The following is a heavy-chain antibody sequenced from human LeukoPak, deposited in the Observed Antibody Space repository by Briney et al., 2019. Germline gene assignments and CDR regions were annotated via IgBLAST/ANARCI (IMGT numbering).Heavy chain of an antibody. V-gene: IGHV1-69*01. J-gene: IGHJ5*02. CDR2: IIPIFGTA. D-gene: IGHD3-10*01. Sequence: GSSVKVSCKASGGTFSSYAISWVRQAPGQGPEWMGGIIPIFGTANYAQKFQGRVTITADESTSTAYMELSSLRSEDTAVYYCARDDVSYYYGSGTIPSHGWFDPWGQGTLVTVSS. CDR3: ARDDVSYYYGSGTIPSHGWFDP. CDR1: GGTFSSYA.